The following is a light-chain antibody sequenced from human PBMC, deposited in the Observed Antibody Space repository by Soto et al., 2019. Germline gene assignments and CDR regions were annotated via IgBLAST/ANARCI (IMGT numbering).Light chain of an antibody. CDR3: GTWDSSLSAFNWV. J-gene: IGLJ3*02. Sequence: QSVLTQPPSVSAAPGQKVTISCSGSSSNIGNNYLSWYQQLPGTAPKLLIYENNKRPSGIPDRFSGSKSGTSATLGITGLQTGHEADYYCGTWDSSLSAFNWVFGGGTKLTVL. CDR1: SSNIGNNY. CDR2: ENN. V-gene: IGLV1-51*02.